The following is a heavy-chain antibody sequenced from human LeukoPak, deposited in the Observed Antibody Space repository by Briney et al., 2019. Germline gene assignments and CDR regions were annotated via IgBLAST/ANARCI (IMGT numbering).Heavy chain of an antibody. D-gene: IGHD3-22*01. V-gene: IGHV1-8*01. CDR2: MNPNSGHT. CDR3: AMYHYDSSGPYVGAFDI. J-gene: IGHJ3*02. Sequence: ASVKVSCKASGYAFTSHDVNWLRQATGQGLEWLGWMNPNSGHTGFAQKFQGRVTMTRDTSISTAYMELSSLRSEDTAMYYCAMYHYDSSGPYVGAFDIWGQGTMVTVSS. CDR1: GYAFTSHD.